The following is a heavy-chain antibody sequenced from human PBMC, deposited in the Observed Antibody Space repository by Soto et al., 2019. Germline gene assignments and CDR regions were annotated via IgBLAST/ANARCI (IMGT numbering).Heavy chain of an antibody. D-gene: IGHD3-10*01. CDR3: SKKVSGSHKQGPDF. CDR2: ISHDGSNE. Sequence: QVQLVESGGGVVQPGRSLRLSCAASGFPFSKYGMHWVRQAPGKGLERVAVISHDGSNEYYLDSVKGRFTISRDNYKSTLYLQMDSLRTEDTAVYFWSKKVSGSHKQGPDFWGQGTLVTVSS. CDR1: GFPFSKYG. V-gene: IGHV3-30*18. J-gene: IGHJ4*02.